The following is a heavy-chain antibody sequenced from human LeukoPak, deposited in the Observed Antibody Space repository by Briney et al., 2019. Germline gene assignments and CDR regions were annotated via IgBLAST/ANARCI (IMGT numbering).Heavy chain of an antibody. Sequence: SETLSLTCTVSGYSISSGDYWGWIRQSPGKGLEWIGSIYHGGSTYYNPSLRSRVIVSVETSKNHFSLKMSSVTAADTAVYYCARDLASCAGDCYSDGFDYWGQGALVTVSS. CDR1: GYSISSGDY. J-gene: IGHJ4*02. D-gene: IGHD2-21*02. V-gene: IGHV4-38-2*02. CDR3: ARDLASCAGDCYSDGFDY. CDR2: IYHGGST.